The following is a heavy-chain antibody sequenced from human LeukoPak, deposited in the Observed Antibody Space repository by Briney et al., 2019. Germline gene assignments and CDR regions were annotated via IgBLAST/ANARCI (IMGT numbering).Heavy chain of an antibody. V-gene: IGHV1-18*01. CDR1: GYTFTSYG. D-gene: IGHD2-2*01. CDR3: ARSTAAMRDYYYYYGMDV. CDR2: ISAYNGNT. Sequence: ASVKVSCKASGYTFTSYGISWVRQAPGQGLEWMGWISAYNGNTNYAQKLQGRVTMTTDTSTSTAYMELRSLRSDDTAVYYCARSTAAMRDYYYYYGMDVWGQGTTVTVSS. J-gene: IGHJ6*02.